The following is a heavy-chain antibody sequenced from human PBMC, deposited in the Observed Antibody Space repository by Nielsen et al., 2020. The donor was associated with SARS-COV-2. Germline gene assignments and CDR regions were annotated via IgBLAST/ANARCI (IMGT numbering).Heavy chain of an antibody. CDR1: GFTFSSYG. Sequence: GESLKISCAASGFTFSSYGMHWVRQAPGKGLEWVSAISGSGGSTYYADSVKGRFTISRDNSKNMLYLQMNSLRAEDTAVFYCTKVPRYCSSTSCLNFDYWGQGALVTVSS. J-gene: IGHJ4*02. V-gene: IGHV3-23*01. D-gene: IGHD2-2*01. CDR2: ISGSGGST. CDR3: TKVPRYCSSTSCLNFDY.